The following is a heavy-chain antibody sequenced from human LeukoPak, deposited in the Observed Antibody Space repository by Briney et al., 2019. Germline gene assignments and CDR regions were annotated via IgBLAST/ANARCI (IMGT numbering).Heavy chain of an antibody. V-gene: IGHV1-8*01. J-gene: IGHJ4*02. CDR3: ARGSSSSWYDLIDY. CDR1: GYTFTSYG. Sequence: GASVKVSCKTSGYTFTSYGTKWVRQATGQGLEWMGWMNPNSGNTGYAQRFQGRVTMTRDTSISTAYMELSSLGSEDTAVYYCARGSSSSWYDLIDYWGQGTLVTVSS. D-gene: IGHD6-13*01. CDR2: MNPNSGNT.